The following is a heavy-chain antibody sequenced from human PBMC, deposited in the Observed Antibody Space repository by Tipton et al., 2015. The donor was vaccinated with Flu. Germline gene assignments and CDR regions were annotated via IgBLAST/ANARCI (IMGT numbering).Heavy chain of an antibody. CDR1: GFTFDDYP. Sequence: AASGFTFDDYPLHWVRQVPGKGLEWVSSINWKGNSEFYADSVKGRFAISRDNAKNSLYLQMNSLRPEDTALYFCTKDRIPSSSMAYFFYTAMDVWGLGTMVTVSS. CDR3: TKDRIPSSSMAYFFYTAMDV. J-gene: IGHJ6*02. CDR2: INWKGNSE. D-gene: IGHD3-16*01. V-gene: IGHV3-9*01.